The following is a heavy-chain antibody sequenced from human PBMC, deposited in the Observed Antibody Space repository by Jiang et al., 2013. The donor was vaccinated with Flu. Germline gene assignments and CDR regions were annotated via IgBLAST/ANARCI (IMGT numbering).Heavy chain of an antibody. CDR3: ARDQGLGAGNWFDP. CDR2: IHPSRGSA. Sequence: VQLVESGAEVKKPGASVKVSCKASGYTFTGYYIHWVRQAPGQGLDWMGIIHPSRGSADYAKNFQGRVTMTTETSTSTIYLELRSLSSDDTAIYYCARDQGLGAGNWFDPWGQGTLVTVSS. CDR1: GYTFTGYY. V-gene: IGHV1-46*01. J-gene: IGHJ5*02. D-gene: IGHD1-26*01.